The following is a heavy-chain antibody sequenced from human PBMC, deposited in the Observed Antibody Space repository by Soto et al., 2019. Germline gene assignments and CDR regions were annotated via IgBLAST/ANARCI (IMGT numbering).Heavy chain of an antibody. CDR2: TIPALGKT. J-gene: IGHJ6*02. Sequence: ASVKVSSNTSGDNFKKNVFTWVRQAPGQGLEWMGGTIPALGKTHYIEKFQGRVTITVDDATRTVYMEVRDLTSEDTAIYYCARGPFRPSAMDVWGQGTTVTVSS. V-gene: IGHV1-69*10. CDR1: GDNFKKNV. D-gene: IGHD3-10*01. CDR3: ARGPFRPSAMDV.